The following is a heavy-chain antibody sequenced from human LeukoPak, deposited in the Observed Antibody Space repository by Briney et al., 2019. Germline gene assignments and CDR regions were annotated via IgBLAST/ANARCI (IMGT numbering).Heavy chain of an antibody. J-gene: IGHJ6*03. CDR1: GFTFSSYS. CDR2: ISSSSSYI. CDR3: ARERGPGVVVPSYYMDV. D-gene: IGHD2-2*01. V-gene: IGHV3-21*01. Sequence: GGSLRLSCAASGFTFSSYSMNWVRQAPGKGLECVSSISSSSSYIYYADSVKGRFTISRDNAKNSLYLQMNSLRAEHTAVYYCARERGPGVVVPSYYMDVWGKGTTVTVSS.